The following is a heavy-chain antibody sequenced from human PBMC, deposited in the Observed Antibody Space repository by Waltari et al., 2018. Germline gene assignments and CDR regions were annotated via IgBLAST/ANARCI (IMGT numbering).Heavy chain of an antibody. V-gene: IGHV3-7*04. D-gene: IGHD6-13*01. CDR2: IKQDGSEK. J-gene: IGHJ4*02. Sequence: EVQLVESGGGWVQPGGSLRLSCVASGFTFRSYWKRWVRQAPVKELEWVANIKQDGSEKYYVDSVKGRFTISRDNAKNSLYLQMNSLRAEDTAVYYCAREGYSSSWFEYWGQGTLVTVSS. CDR3: AREGYSSSWFEY. CDR1: GFTFRSYW.